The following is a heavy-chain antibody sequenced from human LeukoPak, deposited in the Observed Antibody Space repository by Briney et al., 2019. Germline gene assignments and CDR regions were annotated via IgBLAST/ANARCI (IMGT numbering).Heavy chain of an antibody. D-gene: IGHD5-18*01. J-gene: IGHJ4*02. CDR3: ARGADNYGYIFDY. CDR2: ITSTSHTI. V-gene: IGHV3-48*04. CDR1: GFTFSSHS. Sequence: GGSLRLSCAGSGFTFSSHSMNWVRQAPGKGLEWISYITSTSHTIYYADSVKGRFTISRDNAKNSLYLQMSSLRAEDTAVYYCARGADNYGYIFDYWGQGTLVTVSS.